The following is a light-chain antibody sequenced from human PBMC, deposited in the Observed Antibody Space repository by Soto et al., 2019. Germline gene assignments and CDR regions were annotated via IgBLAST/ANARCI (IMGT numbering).Light chain of an antibody. Sequence: SYDLTQPPAVSVSPGQTASITCSGDKLGDKFACWYQQKPGQSPVLVIYEDYKRPSGIPERFSGSNSGNTATLTISDTQAMDEADYYCQAWDINTAVFGTGTRSPS. CDR1: KLGDKF. CDR2: EDY. CDR3: QAWDINTAV. J-gene: IGLJ1*01. V-gene: IGLV3-1*01.